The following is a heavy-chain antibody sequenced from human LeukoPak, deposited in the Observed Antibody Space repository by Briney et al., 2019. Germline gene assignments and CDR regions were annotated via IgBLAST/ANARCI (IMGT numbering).Heavy chain of an antibody. J-gene: IGHJ3*02. D-gene: IGHD6-13*01. CDR1: GFTFSSYA. Sequence: QTGGSLRLSCAASGFTFSSYAMSWVRQAPGKGLEWVSAISGSGGSTYYADSVKGRFTISRDNSKNTLYLQMNSLRAEDTAVYYCARSTHSSWYPLDAFDIWGQGTMVTVSS. V-gene: IGHV3-23*01. CDR3: ARSTHSSWYPLDAFDI. CDR2: ISGSGGST.